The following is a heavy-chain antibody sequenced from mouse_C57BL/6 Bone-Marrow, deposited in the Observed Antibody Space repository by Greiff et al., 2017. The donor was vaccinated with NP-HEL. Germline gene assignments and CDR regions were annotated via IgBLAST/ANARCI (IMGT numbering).Heavy chain of an antibody. CDR2: ILPGSGST. Sequence: QVQLQQSGAELMKPGASVKLSCKATGYTFTGYWIEWVKQRPGHGLEWIGEILPGSGSTNYNEKFKGKATFTADTSSNTAYLQLSSLTTKDSAIYYCASYYGSKSNYFDDWGQGTTLTVSS. CDR3: ASYYGSKSNYFDD. CDR1: GYTFTGYW. J-gene: IGHJ2*01. V-gene: IGHV1-9*01. D-gene: IGHD1-1*01.